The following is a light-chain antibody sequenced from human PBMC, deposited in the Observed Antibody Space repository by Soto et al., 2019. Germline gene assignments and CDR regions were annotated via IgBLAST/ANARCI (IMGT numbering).Light chain of an antibody. CDR2: DAS. CDR1: QDITYW. V-gene: IGKV1D-12*01. CDR3: QQAHSFPLT. Sequence: DIPMTQSPSSVSASVGDRVTITCRASQDITYWLAWYQQTPGKVPKVLIYDASSLQGGVPSRFSGSGSGTDFTLTISSLQPEDSATYYCQQAHSFPLTFGGGIKVEIK. J-gene: IGKJ4*01.